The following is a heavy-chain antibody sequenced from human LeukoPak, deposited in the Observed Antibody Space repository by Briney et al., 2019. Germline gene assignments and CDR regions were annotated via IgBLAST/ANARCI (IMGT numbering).Heavy chain of an antibody. CDR2: IYYSGST. CDR3: ARERSYYDNWFDP. V-gene: IGHV4-59*01. D-gene: IGHD3-10*01. J-gene: IGHJ5*02. CDR1: GGSISSYY. Sequence: KPSETLSLTCTVSGGSISSYYWSWIRQPPGKGVEWIGYIYYSGSTNYNPSLKSRVTISVDTSKNQFSLKLSSVTAADTAVYYCARERSYYDNWFDPWGQGTLVTVSS.